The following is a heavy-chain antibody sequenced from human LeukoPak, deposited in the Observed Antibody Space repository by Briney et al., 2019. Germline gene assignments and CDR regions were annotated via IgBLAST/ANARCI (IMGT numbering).Heavy chain of an antibody. J-gene: IGHJ4*02. CDR2: IYSGGST. D-gene: IGHD1-26*01. CDR3: ARAVDGSYYY. CDR1: GFTVSSNY. Sequence: GGSLRLSCAASGFTVSSNYMSWVRQAPGKGLEWVSVIYSGGSTYYADSVKGRFTISRDNSKNTLYLQMNSLRAEDMAVYYCARAVDGSYYYWGQGTLVTVSS. V-gene: IGHV3-53*01.